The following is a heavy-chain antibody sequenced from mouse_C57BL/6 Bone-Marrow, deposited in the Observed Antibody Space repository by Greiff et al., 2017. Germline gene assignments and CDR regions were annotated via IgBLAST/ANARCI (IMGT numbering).Heavy chain of an antibody. D-gene: IGHD2-2*01. Sequence: QVQLQQSGAELARPGASVKMSCKASGYTFTSYTMHWVKQRPGQGLEWMGYINPSSGYTKYNQKFKDKATLTADKSSSTAYMQLSRLTSKDSAVYYCAGVYYGYDGCAYGGRGTLVTVSA. V-gene: IGHV1-4*01. CDR2: INPSSGYT. CDR3: AGVYYGYDGCAY. J-gene: IGHJ3*01. CDR1: GYTFTSYT.